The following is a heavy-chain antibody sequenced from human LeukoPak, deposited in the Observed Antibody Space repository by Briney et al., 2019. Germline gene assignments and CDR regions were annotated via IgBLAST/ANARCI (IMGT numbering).Heavy chain of an antibody. V-gene: IGHV3-7*01. D-gene: IGHD3-22*01. CDR2: IKQDRSEK. J-gene: IGHJ4*02. CDR1: GFTFSSYW. Sequence: GGSLRLSCAASGFTFSSYWMTWVRQAPGKGLEWVANIKQDRSEKYYVDSVKGRFTISRDNAKNSLYLQMNSLRAEDTAVYYCARDGRAGSGYYRKDDYWGQGTLVTVSS. CDR3: ARDGRAGSGYYRKDDY.